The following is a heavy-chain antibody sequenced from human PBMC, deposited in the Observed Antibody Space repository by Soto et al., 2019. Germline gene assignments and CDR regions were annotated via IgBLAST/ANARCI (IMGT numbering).Heavy chain of an antibody. V-gene: IGHV3-23*01. J-gene: IGHJ4*02. D-gene: IGHD2-2*01. CDR2: ISGSGGST. CDR3: AKDPLIVVVPAAYFDY. Sequence: GGSLRLSCAASVFTFSSYAMSWVRQAPGKGLEWVSAISGSGGSTYYADSVKGRFTISRDNSKNTLYLQMNSLRAEDTAVYYCAKDPLIVVVPAAYFDYWGQGTLVTVSS. CDR1: VFTFSSYA.